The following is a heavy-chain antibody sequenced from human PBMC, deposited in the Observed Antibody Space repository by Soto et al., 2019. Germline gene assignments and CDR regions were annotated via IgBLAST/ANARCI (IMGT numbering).Heavy chain of an antibody. CDR2: IYYSGST. V-gene: IGHV4-59*08. D-gene: IGHD6-13*01. CDR1: GGSISSYY. J-gene: IGHJ4*02. Sequence: PSETLSLTCTVSGGSISSYYWIWIRQPPGKGLEWIGYIYYSGSTNYNPSLKSRVTISVDTSKNQFSLKLSSVTAADTAVYYCAYIAAAGTDYWGQGTLVTVSS. CDR3: AYIAAAGTDY.